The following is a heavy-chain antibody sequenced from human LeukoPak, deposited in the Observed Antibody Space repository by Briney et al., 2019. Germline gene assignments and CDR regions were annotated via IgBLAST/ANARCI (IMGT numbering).Heavy chain of an antibody. CDR1: GYTFTGYY. CDR3: VPSNDWTYYFDY. Sequence: ASVKVSCKASGYTFTGYYMHWVRLAPGHGLEWMGWINPDSGGTNYAQKFQGRVTMTRDTSISTAYMEVSRLRSDDTAVYYCVPSNDWTYYFDYWGQGTLVTVSS. J-gene: IGHJ4*02. CDR2: INPDSGGT. V-gene: IGHV1-2*02. D-gene: IGHD3-9*01.